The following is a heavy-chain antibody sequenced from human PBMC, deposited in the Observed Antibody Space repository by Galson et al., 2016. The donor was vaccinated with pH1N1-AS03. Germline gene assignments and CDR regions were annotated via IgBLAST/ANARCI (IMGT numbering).Heavy chain of an antibody. CDR2: IYHSGST. Sequence: ETLSLTCAVSGYSISSGYYWGWIRQPPGKGLEWIGSIYHSGSTYYNPSLMSRVTISVDTSKNRFSLKVTSVTAADTAVYYCARVGKYFDFWRGYSDFDYWGQGTPVTVSS. V-gene: IGHV4-38-2*01. J-gene: IGHJ4*02. CDR3: ARVGKYFDFWRGYSDFDY. CDR1: GYSISSGYY. D-gene: IGHD3-3*01.